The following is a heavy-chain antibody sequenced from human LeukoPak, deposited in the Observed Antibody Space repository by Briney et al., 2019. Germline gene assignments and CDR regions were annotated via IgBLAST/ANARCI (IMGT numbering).Heavy chain of an antibody. V-gene: IGHV3-11*04. J-gene: IGHJ4*02. D-gene: IGHD1-26*01. CDR3: ASEVGADSRDFDY. Sequence: GGSLRLSCAASGFSVSDYYMNWIRQAPGKGLEWVSYISSSGNTISYADSVKGRFTISRDNAKNSLYLQMNSLRAEDTAVYYCASEVGADSRDFDYWGQGTLVTVSS. CDR2: ISSSGNTI. CDR1: GFSVSDYY.